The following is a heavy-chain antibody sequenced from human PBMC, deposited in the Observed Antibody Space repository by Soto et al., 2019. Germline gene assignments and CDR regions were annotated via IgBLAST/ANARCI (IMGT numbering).Heavy chain of an antibody. CDR2: SWYDGTNK. CDR1: GFTLNTYG. V-gene: IGHV3-33*07. Sequence: SLRLSCAASGFTLNTYGMYWVRQAPGKGLEWVAVSWYDGTNKDYADCVKVRFTISRDNCRNTLYLQMNSLRAEDTAVYYCARGSPLGSPYCYYYMDVWGQGTTVPVSS. D-gene: IGHD2-15*01. CDR3: ARGSPLGSPYCYYYMDV. J-gene: IGHJ6*03.